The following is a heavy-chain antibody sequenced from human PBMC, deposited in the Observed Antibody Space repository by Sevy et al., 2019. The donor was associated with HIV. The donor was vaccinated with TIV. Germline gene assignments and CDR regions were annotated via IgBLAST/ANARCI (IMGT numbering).Heavy chain of an antibody. CDR1: GDTFTTYD. CDR3: ASGGNGDFWSYEYYYYGMDV. V-gene: IGHV1-8*02. Sequence: ASVNVSCKASGDTFTTYDINWVRQAPGQGLEWMGWMSPKTGNTGYAQKFQGRVTMTRDTSISTAYMELSSLRSEDTAVYYCASGGNGDFWSYEYYYYGMDVWGQGTTVTVSS. D-gene: IGHD3-3*01. J-gene: IGHJ6*02. CDR2: MSPKTGNT.